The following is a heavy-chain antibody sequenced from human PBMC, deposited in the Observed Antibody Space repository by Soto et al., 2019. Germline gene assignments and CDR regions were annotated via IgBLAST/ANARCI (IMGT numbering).Heavy chain of an antibody. CDR3: GSPREWELWSIDY. Sequence: PSETLSLTCTVSGGSISSYYWSWIRQPPGNGLEWIGYIYYSGSTKYNPSLKSRVTISVDTSKNQFSLKLSSVTAADTAVYYCGSPREWELWSIDYWGQGTLVTVPS. V-gene: IGHV4-59*08. CDR2: IYYSGST. J-gene: IGHJ4*02. CDR1: GGSISSYY. D-gene: IGHD1-26*01.